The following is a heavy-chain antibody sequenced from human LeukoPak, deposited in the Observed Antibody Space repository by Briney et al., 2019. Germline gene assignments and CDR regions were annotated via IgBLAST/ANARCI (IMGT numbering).Heavy chain of an antibody. CDR1: GGSISSGSYY. CDR2: IYTSGST. V-gene: IGHV4-61*02. CDR3: ARGGDYDSSGYYYYYYYYYMDV. Sequence: PSETLSLTCTVSGGSISSGSYYWSWIRQPAGKGLEWIGRIYTSGSTNYNPSLKSRVTISVDTSKNQFSLKLSSVTAADTAVYYCARGGDYDSSGYYYYYYYYYMDVWGKGTTVTVSS. D-gene: IGHD3-22*01. J-gene: IGHJ6*03.